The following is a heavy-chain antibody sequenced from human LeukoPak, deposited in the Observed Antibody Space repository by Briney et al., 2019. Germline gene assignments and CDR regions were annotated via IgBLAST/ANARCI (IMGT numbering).Heavy chain of an antibody. D-gene: IGHD3-10*01. CDR1: GGSISSYY. V-gene: IGHV4-59*08. CDR3: ARHDDYGSGSYRSFGMDG. CDR2: IYYSGST. J-gene: IGHJ6*02. Sequence: SETLSLTCTVSGGSISSYYWSWIRQPPGKGLEWIGYIYYSGSTNYNPSLKSRVTISVDTSKNQFSLKLSSVTAADTAVYYCARHDDYGSGSYRSFGMDGWGQGTTVTVSS.